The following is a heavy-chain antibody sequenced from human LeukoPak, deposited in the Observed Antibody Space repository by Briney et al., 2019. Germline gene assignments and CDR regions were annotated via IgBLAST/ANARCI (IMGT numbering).Heavy chain of an antibody. CDR1: GFPFSTSW. CDR3: ARDLNYYDSSGYSLYYYYYMDV. J-gene: IGHJ6*03. V-gene: IGHV3-7*01. D-gene: IGHD3-22*01. Sequence: TGGSLRLSCAASGFPFSTSWMTWVRQAPGKGLEWVANIKRDGNEKYYVDSVKGRFTISRDNAKNSLYLQMNSLRAEDTAVYYCARDLNYYDSSGYSLYYYYYMDVWGKGTTVTVSS. CDR2: IKRDGNEK.